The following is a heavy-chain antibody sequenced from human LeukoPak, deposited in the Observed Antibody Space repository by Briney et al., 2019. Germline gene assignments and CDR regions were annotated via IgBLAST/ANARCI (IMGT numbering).Heavy chain of an antibody. CDR1: GGSISSYN. J-gene: IGHJ4*02. CDR2: IYYTGAT. CDR3: ARYGGSGWVIDN. D-gene: IGHD6-19*01. Sequence: SGTPSLTCTVSGGSISSYNWTWIRQPPGKGLEWIGYIYYTGATSYNPSLKSRVTISVDPSKKQFSLKLTSVTAADTAVYYCARYGGSGWVIDNWGQGTLVTVSS. V-gene: IGHV4-59*08.